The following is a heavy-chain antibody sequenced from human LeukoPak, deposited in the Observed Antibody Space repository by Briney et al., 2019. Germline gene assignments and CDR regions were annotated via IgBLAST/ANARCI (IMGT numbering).Heavy chain of an antibody. V-gene: IGHV3-74*01. CDR1: GFTFSSYW. CDR2: INSDESIT. Sequence: GGSLRLSCTASGFTFSSYWMHWVRQAPGKGLVWVSRINSDESITSYADSVKGRFTLSRDNAKNTLYLQMNSLRVEDTAVYYCARGGEPTFLDSWGQGTLVTVSS. D-gene: IGHD3-16*01. J-gene: IGHJ4*02. CDR3: ARGGEPTFLDS.